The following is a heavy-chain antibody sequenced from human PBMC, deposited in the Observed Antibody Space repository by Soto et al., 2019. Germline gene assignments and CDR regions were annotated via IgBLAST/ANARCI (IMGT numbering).Heavy chain of an antibody. CDR1: GFTFSTYD. D-gene: IGHD4-17*01. CDR2: ISNSGDSA. J-gene: IGHJ3*02. Sequence: GGSLRLSCAASGFTFSTYDMSWVRQAPGKGLEWVSTISNSGDSAYYAESVRGRFTISRDNSINTLYLQMRSLRPEDTAVYYCAHPRGYGVFDAVDIWGQGTMVTVSS. V-gene: IGHV3-23*01. CDR3: AHPRGYGVFDAVDI.